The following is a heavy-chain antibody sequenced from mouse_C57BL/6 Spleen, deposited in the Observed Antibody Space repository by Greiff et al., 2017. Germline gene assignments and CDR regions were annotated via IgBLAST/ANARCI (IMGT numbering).Heavy chain of an antibody. V-gene: IGHV5-4*01. CDR2: ISDGGSYT. CDR3: AREGYSFDC. J-gene: IGHJ2*01. Sequence: EVQGVESGGGLVKPGGSLKLSCAASGFTFSSYAMSWVRQTPEKRLEWVATISDGGSYTYYPDNVKGRFTISRDNAKNNLYLQMSHLKSEDTAMYYCAREGYSFDCWGQGTTLTSSS. D-gene: IGHD3-1*01. CDR1: GFTFSSYA.